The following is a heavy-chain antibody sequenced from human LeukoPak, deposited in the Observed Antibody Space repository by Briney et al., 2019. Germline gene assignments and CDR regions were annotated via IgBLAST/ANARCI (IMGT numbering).Heavy chain of an antibody. D-gene: IGHD3-22*01. CDR1: RFTFSSYA. Sequence: PADSLRLSYEPSRFTFSSYAMSWVRQTPGKGLEWVSGINTSGGSTAYADSVKGRFTISRDNPRNTLYMQMNSLRAEDTALYYCAIMHPYYDGNGYWVQWGQGTLVTVSS. J-gene: IGHJ4*02. CDR2: INTSGGST. V-gene: IGHV3-23*01. CDR3: AIMHPYYDGNGYWVQ.